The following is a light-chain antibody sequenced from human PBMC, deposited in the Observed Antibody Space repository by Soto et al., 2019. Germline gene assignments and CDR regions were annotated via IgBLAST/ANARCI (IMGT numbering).Light chain of an antibody. CDR1: QSVSSSY. Sequence: EIVLTQSPGTLSLSPGERATLSCRASQSVSSSYLAWYQQKSGQAPRLLIYGASSRASGIPDRSSGSGSGTDFTLTISRLEPEGSAVYYCQRYGRLLTFGVGTKVPVK. V-gene: IGKV3-20*01. CDR3: QRYGRLLT. J-gene: IGKJ4*01. CDR2: GAS.